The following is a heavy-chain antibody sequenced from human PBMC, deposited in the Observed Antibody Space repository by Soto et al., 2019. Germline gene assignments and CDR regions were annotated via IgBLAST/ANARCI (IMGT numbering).Heavy chain of an antibody. D-gene: IGHD3-10*01. Sequence: EVQLVESGGGLIQPGRSLRLSCAASGFTVSTKYMNWVRQAPGRGLEWVSVIYPGGNTYYTDSVKGRFTISRDSSRNTMFLQMNSLRAEDTALYYCAGETYYYGSGNYGWFDPWGQGTLVTVSS. V-gene: IGHV3-53*01. CDR3: AGETYYYGSGNYGWFDP. J-gene: IGHJ5*02. CDR2: IYPGGNT. CDR1: GFTVSTKY.